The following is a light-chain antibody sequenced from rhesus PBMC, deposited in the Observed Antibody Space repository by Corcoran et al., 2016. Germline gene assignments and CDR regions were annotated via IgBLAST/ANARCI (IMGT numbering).Light chain of an antibody. CDR2: DTS. V-gene: IGKV3-17*02. Sequence: EIVMTQSPATLSLSPGERATLSCRASENVSRRLAWYQQKPGQPPRLLIYDTSSRVTGIPDRFSGSGSGTDFTLTISSLEPEDVAVYFCQQESKWSYSFGQGTKVEIK. CDR1: ENVSRR. J-gene: IGKJ2*01. CDR3: QQESKWSYS.